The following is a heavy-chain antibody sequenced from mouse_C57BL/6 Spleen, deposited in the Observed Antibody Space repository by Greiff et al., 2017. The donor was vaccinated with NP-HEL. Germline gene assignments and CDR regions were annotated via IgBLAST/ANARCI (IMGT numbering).Heavy chain of an antibody. Sequence: QVHVKQSGAELARPGASVKMSCKASGYTFTSYTMHWVKQRPGQGLEWIGYINPSSGYTKYNQKFKDKATLTADKSSSTAYMQLSSLTSEDSAVYYCAREGSSWDYAMDYWGQGTSVTVSS. J-gene: IGHJ4*01. CDR1: GYTFTSYT. CDR2: INPSSGYT. V-gene: IGHV1-4*01. D-gene: IGHD1-1*01. CDR3: AREGSSWDYAMDY.